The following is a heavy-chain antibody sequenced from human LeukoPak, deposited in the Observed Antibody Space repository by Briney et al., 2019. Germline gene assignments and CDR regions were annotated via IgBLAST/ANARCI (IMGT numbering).Heavy chain of an antibody. J-gene: IGHJ3*02. D-gene: IGHD4-17*01. CDR2: IHYSGST. Sequence: PSKTLSLTCSVSGASISSSYWNWIRQPPGKGLEWIGYIHYSGSTSYNPSLKSPVTISVDTSKNQFSLRLRSVTAADTAVYYCARGQPVTLDAFDIWGQGTKVIVSS. V-gene: IGHV4-59*01. CDR3: ARGQPVTLDAFDI. CDR1: GASISSSY.